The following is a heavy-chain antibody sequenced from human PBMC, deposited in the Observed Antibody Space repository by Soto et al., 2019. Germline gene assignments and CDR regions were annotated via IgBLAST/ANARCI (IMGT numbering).Heavy chain of an antibody. J-gene: IGHJ3*02. V-gene: IGHV1-69*12. D-gene: IGHD3-16*01. CDR1: GGTFSSYA. Sequence: QVQLVQSGAEVKKPGSSVKVSCKASGGTFSSYAISWVRQAPGQGLEWMGGIIPIFGTANYAKKVQGRVTITADESTSTAYMELSSMRSEDTAVYYCARDRLMITFGGVGDGRWFAFDIWGQGTMVTVSS. CDR2: IIPIFGTA. CDR3: ARDRLMITFGGVGDGRWFAFDI.